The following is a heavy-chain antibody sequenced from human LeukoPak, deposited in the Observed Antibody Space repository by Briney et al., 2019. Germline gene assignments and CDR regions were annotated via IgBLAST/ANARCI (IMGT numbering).Heavy chain of an antibody. V-gene: IGHV3-23*01. CDR2: ISGPGSTT. CDR1: GFPFSNYA. CDR3: KKDMRLGGHYYFDS. D-gene: IGHD3-16*01. Sequence: GGSLRLSCAASGFPFSNYAMTWVRQAPGKGLEWVSSISGPGSTTYYSDSVKGRFTVSRDNSKNTLFLHMSTLRAGDTAVYSWKKDMRLGGHYYFDSWGPGTLVTVSS. J-gene: IGHJ4*02.